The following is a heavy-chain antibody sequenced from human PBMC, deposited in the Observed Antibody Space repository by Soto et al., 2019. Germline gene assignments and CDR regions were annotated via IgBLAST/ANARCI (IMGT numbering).Heavy chain of an antibody. D-gene: IGHD4-17*01. V-gene: IGHV3-30*02. CDR1: GFTFSSYG. Sequence: GGSLRLSCAASGFTFSSYGMHWVRQAPGKGLEWVAVISYDGSKEDYADSVKGRFTISRDNSKNTVFLQMNSLRTEDTAVYYCAKDGSGERYYYMDVWGSGTPVTVSS. CDR2: ISYDGSKE. CDR3: AKDGSGERYYYMDV. J-gene: IGHJ6*03.